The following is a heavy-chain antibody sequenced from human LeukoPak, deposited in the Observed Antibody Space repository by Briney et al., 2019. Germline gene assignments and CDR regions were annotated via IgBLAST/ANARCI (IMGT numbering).Heavy chain of an antibody. Sequence: SETLSLTCTVSGGSISGDHWNCIRQPPGKGLEWIGYIYYSGSTNYNPSLKSRVTISINTSKNQFSLKLTSVNVADTAVYYCARRNDFGIWGQGTMVTVSS. CDR1: GGSISGDH. V-gene: IGHV4-59*08. CDR2: IYYSGST. J-gene: IGHJ3*02. CDR3: ARRNDFGI.